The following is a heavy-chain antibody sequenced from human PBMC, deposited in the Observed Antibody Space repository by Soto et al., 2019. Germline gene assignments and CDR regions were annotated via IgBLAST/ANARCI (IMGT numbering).Heavy chain of an antibody. CDR1: GGSISSYY. Sequence: PSETLSLTCTVSGGSISSYYCSWIRQPPGQGLERIGYIYYSGSTNYNPSLKSRVPISVDTSKNQFSLKLSSVTAADTAVYYCASPRQGNYDFLSGYYALDYWGPGTLVTVSS. D-gene: IGHD3-3*01. J-gene: IGHJ4*02. CDR3: ASPRQGNYDFLSGYYALDY. CDR2: IYYSGST. V-gene: IGHV4-59*01.